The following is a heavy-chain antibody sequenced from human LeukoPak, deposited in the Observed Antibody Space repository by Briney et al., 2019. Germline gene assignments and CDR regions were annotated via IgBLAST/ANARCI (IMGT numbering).Heavy chain of an antibody. D-gene: IGHD3-22*01. CDR1: GFTFSSYW. Sequence: GGSLGLSCAASGFTFSSYWMSWVRQAPGKGLEWVSSISSSSSYIYYADSVKGRFTISRDNAKNSLYLQMNSLRAEDTAVYYCARDFRAYSGYYFWGQGTLVTVSS. V-gene: IGHV3-21*01. CDR3: ARDFRAYSGYYF. J-gene: IGHJ4*02. CDR2: ISSSSSYI.